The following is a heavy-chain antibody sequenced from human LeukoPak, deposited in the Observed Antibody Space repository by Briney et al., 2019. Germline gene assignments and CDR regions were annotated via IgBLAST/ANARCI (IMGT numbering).Heavy chain of an antibody. CDR2: ISSSGSTI. J-gene: IGHJ4*02. CDR1: GFTFSEYE. CDR3: ARNNNNWDFDY. D-gene: IGHD1-1*01. Sequence: PGGSLRLSCAASGFTFSEYEMNWVRQAPGKGLEWVSYISSSGSTIYYADSVKGRFTISRDNAKNSLYLQMNSLRAADTAVYYCARNNNNWDFDYWGQGTLVTVSS. V-gene: IGHV3-48*03.